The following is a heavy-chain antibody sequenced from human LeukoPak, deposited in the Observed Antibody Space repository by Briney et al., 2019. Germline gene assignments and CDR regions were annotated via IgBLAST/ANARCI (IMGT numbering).Heavy chain of an antibody. CDR2: ISSSSSTI. V-gene: IGHV3-48*02. CDR3: ARGGWDFDY. J-gene: IGHJ4*02. D-gene: IGHD6-19*01. Sequence: GGSLRLSRAASGFTFSSYAMSWVRQAPGKGLEWVSYISSSSSTIYYADSVRGRFTISRDNAKNSLYLEMNSLRDEDTAVYYCARGGWDFDYWGQGTLVTVSS. CDR1: GFTFSSYA.